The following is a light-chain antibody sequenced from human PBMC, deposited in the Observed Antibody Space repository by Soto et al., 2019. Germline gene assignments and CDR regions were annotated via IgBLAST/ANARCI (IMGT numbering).Light chain of an antibody. CDR3: SSYTSSNTLV. V-gene: IGLV2-14*01. CDR1: SSDIGGYNY. J-gene: IGLJ1*01. CDR2: EVT. Sequence: SALAQPASVSGSPGQSITISCTGGSSDIGGYNYVSWFQQHPGKAPELMIYEVTNRPSGVSNRFSGSKSGSTASLTISGLQAEDEADYYCSSYTSSNTLVFGTGTKVTVL.